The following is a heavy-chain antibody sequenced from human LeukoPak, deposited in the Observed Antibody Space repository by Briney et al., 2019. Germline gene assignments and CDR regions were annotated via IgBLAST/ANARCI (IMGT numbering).Heavy chain of an antibody. Sequence: GGSLRLSCAASGFTFSSYGMHWVRQAPGKGLEWVAVISYDGSNKYYADSVKGRFTISRDNSKNTLYLQMNSLRAEDTAVYYCAKEEWELAAFDIWGQGTMVTVSS. V-gene: IGHV3-30*18. CDR3: AKEEWELAAFDI. CDR2: ISYDGSNK. D-gene: IGHD1-26*01. CDR1: GFTFSSYG. J-gene: IGHJ3*02.